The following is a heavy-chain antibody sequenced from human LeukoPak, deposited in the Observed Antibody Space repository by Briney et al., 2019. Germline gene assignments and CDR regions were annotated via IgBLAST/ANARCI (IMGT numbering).Heavy chain of an antibody. CDR3: ARDVGRLETSAYFDY. CDR2: IKQDGSEK. D-gene: IGHD1-26*01. Sequence: GGSLRLSCAASGFTFSSYWMSWVRQAPGKGLEWVATIKQDGSEKYYVDSVKGRFTISRDNAKNSLYLQMNSLRAEDTAVYYCARDVGRLETSAYFDYWGQGTLVTVSS. CDR1: GFTFSSYW. J-gene: IGHJ4*02. V-gene: IGHV3-7*01.